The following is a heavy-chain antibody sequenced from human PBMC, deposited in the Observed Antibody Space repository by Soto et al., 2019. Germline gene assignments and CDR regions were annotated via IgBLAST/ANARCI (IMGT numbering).Heavy chain of an antibody. CDR1: GFTFGDYA. CDR3: TPMVSAELFHDFWSGSKTQSTKNYMDV. J-gene: IGHJ6*03. D-gene: IGHD3-3*01. Sequence: PGGSLRLSCTASGFTFGDYAMSWFRQAPGKGLEWVGFIRSKAYGGTTEYAASVKGRFTISRDDSKSIAYLQMNSLKTEDTAVYYCTPMVSAELFHDFWSGSKTQSTKNYMDVWGKGTTVTVSS. CDR2: IRSKAYGGTT. V-gene: IGHV3-49*03.